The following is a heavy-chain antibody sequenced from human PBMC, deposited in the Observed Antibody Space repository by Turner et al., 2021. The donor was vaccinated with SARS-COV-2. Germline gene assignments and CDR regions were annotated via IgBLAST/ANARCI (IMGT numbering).Heavy chain of an antibody. J-gene: IGHJ6*02. CDR2: ISSGSSYR. CDR1: GFTFSADT. V-gene: IGHV3-21*01. Sequence: EVQLVESGGGLVKPGGSLRLSCAASGFTFSADTMNWVRQAPGKGLEWVSSISSGSSYRYYADSVKGRFTISRDNAKNSLYLQMNSLRAEDTAVYYCARDVTMTQWLVPSYGMDVWGQGTTVTVSS. CDR3: ARDVTMTQWLVPSYGMDV. D-gene: IGHD6-19*01.